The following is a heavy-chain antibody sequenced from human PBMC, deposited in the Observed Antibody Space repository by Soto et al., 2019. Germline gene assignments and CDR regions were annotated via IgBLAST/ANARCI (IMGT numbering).Heavy chain of an antibody. CDR2: IYYSGST. Sequence: PSETLSLTCTVSGGSISSGGYYWSWIRQHPGKGLEWIGYIYYSGSTYYNPSLKSRVTISVDTSKNQFSLKLSSVTAADTAVYYCARDGRVGYDVKWVDPWGQGTLVTVSS. D-gene: IGHD5-12*01. CDR3: ARDGRVGYDVKWVDP. J-gene: IGHJ5*02. V-gene: IGHV4-31*03. CDR1: GGSISSGGYY.